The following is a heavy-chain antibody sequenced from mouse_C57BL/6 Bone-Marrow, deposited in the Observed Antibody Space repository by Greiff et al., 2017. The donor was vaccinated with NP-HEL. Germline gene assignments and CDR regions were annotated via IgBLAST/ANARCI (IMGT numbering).Heavy chain of an antibody. CDR1: GYTFTDYN. V-gene: IGHV1-82*01. J-gene: IGHJ4*01. CDR3: ARSPIYYDYEDYAMDY. Sequence: QVQLQQSGPELVKPGASVKIPCKASGYTFTDYNMDWVKQSHGKSLEWIGRIYPGDGDTNYNGKFKGKATLTADKSSSTAYMQLSSLTSEDSAVYFCARSPIYYDYEDYAMDYWGQGTSVTVSS. D-gene: IGHD2-4*01. CDR2: IYPGDGDT.